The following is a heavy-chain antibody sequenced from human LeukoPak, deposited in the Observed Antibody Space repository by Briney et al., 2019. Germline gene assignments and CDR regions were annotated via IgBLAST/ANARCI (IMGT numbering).Heavy chain of an antibody. Sequence: GGSLRLSCAASGFTLSSYEMNWVRHAPGKGLEWVSAISGCSDTTYYADSVKGRFIISRDNSKNTLYLQMNSLRAEDTAVYYCAKATPRYYDFWSGYLYYMDVWGKGTTVTVSS. D-gene: IGHD3-3*01. CDR2: ISGCSDTT. V-gene: IGHV3-23*01. CDR1: GFTLSSYE. J-gene: IGHJ6*03. CDR3: AKATPRYYDFWSGYLYYMDV.